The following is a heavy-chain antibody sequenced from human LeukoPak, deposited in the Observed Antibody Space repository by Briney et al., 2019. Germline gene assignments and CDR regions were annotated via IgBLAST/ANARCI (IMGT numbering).Heavy chain of an antibody. D-gene: IGHD5-24*01. CDR1: GLTLSGFE. V-gene: IGHV3-48*03. J-gene: IGHJ4*02. CDR2: IRGDGTTK. Sequence: GGSLRLSCVGSGLTLSGFEMNWVHQAPGKGLEWVSHIRGDGTTKSYADSVKGRFTISRDNAKNSLYLQMNSLRGEDTAIYYCARRFRDWGQGTLVTVSS. CDR3: ARRFRD.